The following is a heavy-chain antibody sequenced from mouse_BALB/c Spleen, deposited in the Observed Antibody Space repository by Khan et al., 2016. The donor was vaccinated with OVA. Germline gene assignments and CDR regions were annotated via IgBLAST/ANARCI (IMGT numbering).Heavy chain of an antibody. V-gene: IGHV5-17*02. CDR1: GFTFSSFG. J-gene: IGHJ4*01. Sequence: EVELVESGGGLVQPGGSRKLSCAASGFTFSSFGMHWVRQAPEKGLEWVAYISGGSSNIYYADTVKGRFTISRDNPKNTLFLQMTSLRSEDTAMYYCARARYDNSMDYWGQGTSVTVSS. D-gene: IGHD2-14*01. CDR2: ISGGSSNI. CDR3: ARARYDNSMDY.